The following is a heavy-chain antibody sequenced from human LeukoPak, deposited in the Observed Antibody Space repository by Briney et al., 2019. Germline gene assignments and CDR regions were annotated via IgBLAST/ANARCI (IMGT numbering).Heavy chain of an antibody. V-gene: IGHV4-34*01. Sequence: SETLSLTCAVYGGSFSGYYWSWIRQPPGKGLEWIGEINHSGSTNYNPSLKSRVTISVDTSKNQFSLKLSSVTAADTAVYYCARGRHYYGSGSPIDYWGQGTLVTVSS. D-gene: IGHD3-10*01. CDR1: GGSFSGYY. J-gene: IGHJ4*02. CDR3: ARGRHYYGSGSPIDY. CDR2: INHSGST.